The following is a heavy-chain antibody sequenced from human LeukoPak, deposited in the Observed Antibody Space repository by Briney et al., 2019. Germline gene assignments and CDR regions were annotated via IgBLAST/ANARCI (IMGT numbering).Heavy chain of an antibody. V-gene: IGHV3-30*18. CDR3: AKDRSGSYYGRGFDY. CDR2: ISYDGSNK. J-gene: IGHJ4*02. CDR1: GFTFSSYG. D-gene: IGHD1-26*01. Sequence: GGSLRLSCAASGFTFSSYGMHWVRQAPGKGLEWVAVISYDGSNKYYADSVKGRFTISRDNSKNTLYLQMNSLRAEDTAVHYCAKDRSGSYYGRGFDYWGQGTLVTVSS.